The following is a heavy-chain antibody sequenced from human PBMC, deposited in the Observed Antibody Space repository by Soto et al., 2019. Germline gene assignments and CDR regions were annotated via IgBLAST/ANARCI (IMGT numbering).Heavy chain of an antibody. Sequence: QITLKESGPTLVKPTQTLTLTCSFSGFSLTTSGVSVGWIRQPTGKALEWLAFIYWNDDKRYSPSLQSRLTITKNNSKKEVVLTMTNMDPLDTGTYYCAYRVGSRGSFDYWGQGTLVTVSS. CDR1: GFSLTTSGVS. CDR3: AYRVGSRGSFDY. D-gene: IGHD6-25*01. V-gene: IGHV2-5*01. CDR2: IYWNDDK. J-gene: IGHJ4*02.